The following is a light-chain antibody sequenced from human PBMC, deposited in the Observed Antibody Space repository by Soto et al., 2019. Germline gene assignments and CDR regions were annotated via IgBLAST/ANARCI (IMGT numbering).Light chain of an antibody. CDR3: AAWDDSLSALV. CDR2: RND. V-gene: IGLV1-47*01. J-gene: IGLJ3*02. CDR1: SSNIESNY. Sequence: QSVLTQPPSASGTPGQRVTISCSGSSSNIESNYVYWYQQLPGSAPKLLIYRNDQRPSGVPDRFSGSKSGTSASLAISGLRSEDDADYYCAAWDDSLSALVFGGGTKLTV.